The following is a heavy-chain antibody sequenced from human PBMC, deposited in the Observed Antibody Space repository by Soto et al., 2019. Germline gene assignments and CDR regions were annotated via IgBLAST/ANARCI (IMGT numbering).Heavy chain of an antibody. V-gene: IGHV3-30*04. CDR2: VSSDGKDK. Sequence: LVESGEGVAQPGTSQTLSGAASGFTFNTYAFHWVRKAPGKGLEWVAVVSSDGKDKFYADSVSGRFTISRDDSKDTLFLHMNSLRTEDTAVYFCVRQLSFVVGTLTTREHFFLHWGRGTLVTVSS. D-gene: IGHD2-21*02. CDR3: VRQLSFVVGTLTTREHFFLH. J-gene: IGHJ4*02. CDR1: GFTFNTYA.